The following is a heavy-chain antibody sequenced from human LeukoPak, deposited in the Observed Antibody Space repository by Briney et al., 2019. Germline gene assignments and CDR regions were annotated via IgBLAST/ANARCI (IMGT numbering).Heavy chain of an antibody. CDR3: ARVKVSSSWYVYYYYMDV. CDR1: GYTFTGYY. CDR2: INPNSGGT. D-gene: IGHD6-13*01. J-gene: IGHJ6*03. Sequence: ASVKVSCKASGYTFTGYYMHWVRQAPGQGLEWMGWINPNSGGTNYAQKFQGRVTMTRDTSISTAYMELSRLRSDDTAVYYCARVKVSSSWYVYYYYMDVWGKGTTVTISS. V-gene: IGHV1-2*02.